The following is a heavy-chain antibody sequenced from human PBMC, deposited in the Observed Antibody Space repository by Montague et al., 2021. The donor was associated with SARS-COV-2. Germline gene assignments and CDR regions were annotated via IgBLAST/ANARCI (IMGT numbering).Heavy chain of an antibody. D-gene: IGHD1-26*01. V-gene: IGHV3-23*01. J-gene: IGHJ4*02. CDR2: ITGSGGGT. CDR1: GFPFSSYA. Sequence: SLRFSCAASGFPFSSYAMSLVRQAPGNGLEWVSAITGSGGGTYYSGSVKGRFTNSKDNSKNMLYLQMNSLRAEDTAVYYCAKDQVYSGSYFADWGQGTLVTVSS. CDR3: AKDQVYSGSYFAD.